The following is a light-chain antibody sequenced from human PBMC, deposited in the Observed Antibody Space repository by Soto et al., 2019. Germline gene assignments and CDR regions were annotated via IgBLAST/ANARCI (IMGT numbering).Light chain of an antibody. J-gene: IGLJ2*01. CDR3: SSYTSSTTVV. Sequence: QSVLTQPASVSGSPGQSITISCTGTRSDVGGYNFVSWYQQHPGKVPKLMIYDVTIRPSGVSDRFSGSKSGNTASLTISGLQAEDEADYYCSSYTSSTTVVFGGGTKVTVL. CDR1: RSDVGGYNF. CDR2: DVT. V-gene: IGLV2-14*01.